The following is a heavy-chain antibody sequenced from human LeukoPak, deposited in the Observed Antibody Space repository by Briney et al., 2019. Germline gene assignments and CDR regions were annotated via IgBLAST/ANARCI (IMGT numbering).Heavy chain of an antibody. Sequence: GGSLRLSCAASGFTFSNYAMHWVRQAPGKGLEWVAVISYDGSNKYYAHSVKGRFTISRDNSNNTLYLQMNSLRAEDTAVYYCARDYDRGVVVLAVTPFDYWGQGTLVTVSS. D-gene: IGHD2-15*01. V-gene: IGHV3-30-3*01. CDR1: GFTFSNYA. CDR3: ARDYDRGVVVLAVTPFDY. J-gene: IGHJ4*02. CDR2: ISYDGSNK.